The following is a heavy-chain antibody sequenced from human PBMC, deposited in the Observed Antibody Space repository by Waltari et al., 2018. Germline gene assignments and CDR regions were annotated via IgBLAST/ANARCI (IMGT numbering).Heavy chain of an antibody. V-gene: IGHV4-59*08. CDR2: VYYTGNT. D-gene: IGHD6-19*01. J-gene: IGHJ4*02. CDR3: ARGMSSVWYGPFDY. CDR1: GGSITLYY. Sequence: QVQLPETGPGPVKPSEALSLTCTVSGGSITLYYWSWIRQPPGKGLEWIGYVYYTGNTIYNPSLESRVTLSADTSKNQVSLRLRSVTAADTAVYYCARGMSSVWYGPFDYWGQGTLVTVSS.